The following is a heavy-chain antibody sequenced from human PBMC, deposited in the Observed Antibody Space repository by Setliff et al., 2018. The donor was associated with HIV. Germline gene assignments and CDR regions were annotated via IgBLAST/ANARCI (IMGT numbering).Heavy chain of an antibody. CDR2: INPNSGGT. D-gene: IGHD3-3*01. CDR1: GYTFTGYY. J-gene: IGHJ4*02. V-gene: IGHV1-2*02. Sequence: ASVKVSCKASGYTFTGYYMHWVRQAPGQGLEWMGWINPNSGGTDYAQKFQGRVTMTRDTSITTAYMELTRLRSDDTAMYYCARDSDNFWSGYYAAFDYWGQGTLVTVSS. CDR3: ARDSDNFWSGYYAAFDY.